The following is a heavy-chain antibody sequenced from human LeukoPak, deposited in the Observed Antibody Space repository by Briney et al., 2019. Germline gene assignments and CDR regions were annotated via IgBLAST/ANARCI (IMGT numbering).Heavy chain of an antibody. CDR2: ISYDGSNK. Sequence: PGGSLRLSCAASGFTFSSYAMHWVRQAPGEGLEWLAVISYDGSNKYYADSVKGRFTTSRDNSKNTLYLQMNSLRVEDTAVYYCARGGYSNGLLPPFDYWGQGTLVTVSS. D-gene: IGHD5-18*01. CDR1: GFTFSSYA. V-gene: IGHV3-30-3*01. J-gene: IGHJ4*02. CDR3: ARGGYSNGLLPPFDY.